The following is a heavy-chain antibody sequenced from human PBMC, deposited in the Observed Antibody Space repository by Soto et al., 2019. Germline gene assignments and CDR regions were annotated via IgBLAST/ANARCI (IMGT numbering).Heavy chain of an antibody. CDR1: GFTFSSYA. J-gene: IGHJ6*02. CDR2: ISYDGSNK. V-gene: IGHV3-30-3*01. Sequence: GGSLRLSCAASGFTFSSYAMHWVRHAPAKGLEWVAVISYDGSNKYYPDSVKVRLTISRDNSKNKLYLQMNSLRAEDTAWYYCARDRPGSSSFYYYNYYGKDVWGQGTTVTVSS. D-gene: IGHD6-6*01. CDR3: ARDRPGSSSFYYYNYYGKDV.